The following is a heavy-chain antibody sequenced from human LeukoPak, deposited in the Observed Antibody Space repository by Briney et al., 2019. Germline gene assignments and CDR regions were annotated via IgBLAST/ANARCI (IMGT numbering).Heavy chain of an antibody. CDR2: IKPSGGST. Sequence: ASVKVSCKASGYTFTSYYMHWVRQAPGQGLEWMGIIKPSGGSTSYTQKFQGRVTMTRNTSTSTVYMELSSLRSEDTAVYYCARDGAYCGGDCYHLLDYWGQGTLVTVSS. J-gene: IGHJ4*02. CDR3: ARDGAYCGGDCYHLLDY. CDR1: GYTFTSYY. D-gene: IGHD2-21*02. V-gene: IGHV1-46*01.